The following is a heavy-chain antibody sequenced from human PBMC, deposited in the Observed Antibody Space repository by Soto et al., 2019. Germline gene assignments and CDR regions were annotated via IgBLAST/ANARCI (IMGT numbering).Heavy chain of an antibody. J-gene: IGHJ6*02. V-gene: IGHV3-7*01. D-gene: IGHD3-3*01. CDR1: GFTSSSYW. CDR3: ARDKVPWGKRVTIFGVVRNYYYGMDV. Sequence: EVQLVESGGGLVQPGGSLRLSCAASGFTSSSYWMSWVRQAPGKGLEWVANIKQDGSEKYYVDSVKGRFTISRDNAKNSLYLQMNSLRAEDTAVYYCARDKVPWGKRVTIFGVVRNYYYGMDVWGQGTTVTVSS. CDR2: IKQDGSEK.